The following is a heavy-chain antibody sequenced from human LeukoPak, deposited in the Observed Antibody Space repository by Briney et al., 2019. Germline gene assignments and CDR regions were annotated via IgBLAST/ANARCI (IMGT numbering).Heavy chain of an antibody. CDR3: VSRSIAAAGWYYFDY. Sequence: PSETLSLTCTVSGGSISSYYWSWLRQPPGKGLEWIGYIYYSGSTNYNPSLKSRVTISVDTSKNQVSLKLSSVTAADTAVYYCVSRSIAAAGWYYFDYWGQGTLVTVSS. CDR2: IYYSGST. D-gene: IGHD6-13*01. V-gene: IGHV4-59*08. CDR1: GGSISSYY. J-gene: IGHJ4*02.